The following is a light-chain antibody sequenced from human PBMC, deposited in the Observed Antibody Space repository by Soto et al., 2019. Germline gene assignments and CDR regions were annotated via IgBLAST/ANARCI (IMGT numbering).Light chain of an antibody. CDR2: EAA. J-gene: IGLJ2*01. CDR1: SNDIGANNY. V-gene: IGLV2-14*01. CDR3: TSYTSTRTLV. Sequence: QSALTQPASVSGSPGQSITISCTGTSNDIGANNYVSWYQHHPGKAPKILIYEAANRPSGVSHRFSGSKSANTASLTISGLQAEDEAEYFCTSYTSTRTLVFGGGTKLTVL.